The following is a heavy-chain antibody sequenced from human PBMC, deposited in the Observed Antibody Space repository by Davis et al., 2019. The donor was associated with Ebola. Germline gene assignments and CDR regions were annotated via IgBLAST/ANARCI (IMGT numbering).Heavy chain of an antibody. Sequence: PSETLSLTCTVSGGSISSHYWSWIRQPPGKGLEWIGYIYYSGSTNYNPSLKSRVTISVDTSKNQFSLKLSSVTAADTAVYYCARAQTNLWFRERYYYGMDVWGQGTTVTVSS. J-gene: IGHJ6*02. D-gene: IGHD3-10*01. CDR3: ARAQTNLWFRERYYYGMDV. CDR1: GGSISSHY. CDR2: IYYSGST. V-gene: IGHV4-59*11.